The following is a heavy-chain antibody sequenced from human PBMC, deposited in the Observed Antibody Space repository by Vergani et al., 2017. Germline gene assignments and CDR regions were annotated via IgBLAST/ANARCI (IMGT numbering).Heavy chain of an antibody. D-gene: IGHD4-17*01. CDR2: ISYDGSNK. V-gene: IGHV3-30*18. CDR3: AKEGADYGDYVVDY. Sequence: QVQLVESGGGVVQPGRSLRLSCAASGFTFSSYSMHWVRQAPGKGLEWVAVISYDGSNKYYADSVKGRFTISRDNSKNTLYLQMNSLRAEDTAVYYCAKEGADYGDYVVDYWGQGTLVTVSS. CDR1: GFTFSSYS. J-gene: IGHJ4*02.